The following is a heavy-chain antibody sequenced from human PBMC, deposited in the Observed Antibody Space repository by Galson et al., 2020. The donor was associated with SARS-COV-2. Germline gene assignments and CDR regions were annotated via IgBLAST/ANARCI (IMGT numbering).Heavy chain of an antibody. V-gene: IGHV1-2*02. CDR1: GYTFTGHY. CDR2: INPNSGGT. Sequence: ASVKVSCKPSGYTFTGHYMHWVRQAPGQGLEWMGWINPNSGGTKYAQKLQGRDTMTRDTSISTAYMELSRLRSDDTAIYYCAIAGQSPDYYYYYNLDVWGQGTTVTVSS. CDR3: AIAGQSPDYYYYYNLDV. D-gene: IGHD3-10*01. J-gene: IGHJ6*02.